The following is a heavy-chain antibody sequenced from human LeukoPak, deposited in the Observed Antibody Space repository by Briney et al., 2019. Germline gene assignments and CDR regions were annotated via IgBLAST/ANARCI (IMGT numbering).Heavy chain of an antibody. J-gene: IGHJ6*02. CDR1: GYTLTELS. V-gene: IGHV1-24*01. CDR2: FDPEDGET. CDR3: ATRTISSWSYYYGMDV. Sequence: ASVKVSCKVSGYTLTELSMHWVRKAPGKGLEWKGGFDPEDGETIYAQKFQGRVTMTEDTSTDTAYMELSSLRSEDTAVYYCATRTISSWSYYYGMDVWGQGTTVTVSS. D-gene: IGHD6-13*01.